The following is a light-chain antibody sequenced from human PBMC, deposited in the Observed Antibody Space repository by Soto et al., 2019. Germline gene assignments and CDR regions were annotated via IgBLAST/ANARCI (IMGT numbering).Light chain of an antibody. Sequence: QSVLTQPASVSGSPGQRVTISCTGGSSNIGAGYDVHWYRQLPGTAPELLIYDNSNRPSGVPARFSGSKSGTSASLAITGLQADDEADYYCQSYDTSLSGWVVFGGGTKLTVL. CDR2: DNS. CDR3: QSYDTSLSGWVV. V-gene: IGLV1-40*01. J-gene: IGLJ2*01. CDR1: SSNIGAGYD.